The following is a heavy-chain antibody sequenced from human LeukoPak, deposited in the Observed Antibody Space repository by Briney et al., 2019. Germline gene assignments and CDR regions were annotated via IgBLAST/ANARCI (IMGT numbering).Heavy chain of an antibody. CDR1: GFTFTSSA. Sequence: SVKVSCKASGFTFTSSAVQWVRQARGQRLEWIGWIVVGNGNTNYAQKFQERVTITRDMSTSTAYMELSSLRSEDTAVYYCAAGLRYFDWLPPLGYWGQGTLVTVSS. J-gene: IGHJ4*02. V-gene: IGHV1-58*01. CDR2: IVVGNGNT. D-gene: IGHD3-9*01. CDR3: AAGLRYFDWLPPLGY.